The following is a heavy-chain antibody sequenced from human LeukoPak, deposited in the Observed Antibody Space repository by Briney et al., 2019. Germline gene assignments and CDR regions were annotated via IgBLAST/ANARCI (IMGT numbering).Heavy chain of an antibody. CDR2: FYYSGST. Sequence: SETLSLTCTVSDGSIRNTNYYWGWIRQPPGKGLDWIGNFYYSGSTYYNPPLRIRVTILVDTSKNQFSLKLTSVTAADTAVYYCARSLPSYSSSWYDWGQGTLVTVSS. CDR3: ARSLPSYSSSWYD. J-gene: IGHJ4*02. CDR1: DGSIRNTNYY. D-gene: IGHD6-13*01. V-gene: IGHV4-39*01.